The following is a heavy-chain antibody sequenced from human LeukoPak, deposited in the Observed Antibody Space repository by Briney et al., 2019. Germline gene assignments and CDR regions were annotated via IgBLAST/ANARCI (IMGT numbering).Heavy chain of an antibody. CDR2: INHSGST. J-gene: IGHJ4*02. CDR3: ARHRQGGIYTSSWYGFDY. D-gene: IGHD6-13*01. CDR1: GGSFSGYS. V-gene: IGHV4-34*01. Sequence: PSETLSLTCAVYGGSFSGYSWNWIRQPPGKGLEWIGEINHSGSTNYNPSLKSRVTISVDTSKNQFSLKLSSVTAADTAVYYCARHRQGGIYTSSWYGFDYWGQGTLVTVSS.